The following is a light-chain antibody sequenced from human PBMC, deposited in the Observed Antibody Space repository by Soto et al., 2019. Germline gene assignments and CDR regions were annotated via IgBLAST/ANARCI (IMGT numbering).Light chain of an antibody. CDR1: QSVSSN. CDR2: GAS. J-gene: IGKJ1*01. Sequence: EIVMTQSPATLSVSPGERATLSCRASQSVSSNLAWYQQKPGQAPRLLIYGASSRATGIPDRFSGSGSETDFSLTISSLEPGDFAVYYCQQRSDWPPTFGQGTKVDIK. V-gene: IGKV3-11*01. CDR3: QQRSDWPPT.